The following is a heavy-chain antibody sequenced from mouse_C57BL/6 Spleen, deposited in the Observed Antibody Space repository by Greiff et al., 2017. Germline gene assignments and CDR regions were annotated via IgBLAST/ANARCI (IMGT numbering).Heavy chain of an antibody. CDR1: GFNIKDYY. V-gene: IGHV14-1*01. CDR2: IDPEDGDT. CDR3: TTPLTTVVATPFDY. D-gene: IGHD1-1*01. J-gene: IGHJ2*01. Sequence: VQLQQSGAELVRPGASVKLSCTASGFNIKDYYMHWVKQRPEQGLEWIGRIDPEDGDTEYAPKFQGKATMTADTSSNTAYLQLSSRTSEDTAVYYCTTPLTTVVATPFDYWGQGTTLTVSS.